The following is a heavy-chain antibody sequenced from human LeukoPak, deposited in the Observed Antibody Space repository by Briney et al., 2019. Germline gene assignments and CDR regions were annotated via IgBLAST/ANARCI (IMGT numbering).Heavy chain of an antibody. J-gene: IGHJ5*02. D-gene: IGHD2-15*01. CDR2: IYCSGST. CDR3: ASQWDYCSGGSCYGNWFDP. Sequence: PSETPSLTCTVSGGSISSSSYYWGWIRQPPGKGLEWIGSIYCSGSTYYNPSLKSRVTISVDTSKNQFSLKLSSVTAADTAVYYCASQWDYCSGGSCYGNWFDPWGQGTLVTVSS. CDR1: GGSISSSSYY. V-gene: IGHV4-39*01.